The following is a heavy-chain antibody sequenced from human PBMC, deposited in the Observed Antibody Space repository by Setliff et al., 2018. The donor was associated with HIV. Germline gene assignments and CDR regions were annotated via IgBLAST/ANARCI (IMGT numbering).Heavy chain of an antibody. V-gene: IGHV3-74*03. J-gene: IGHJ4*02. CDR1: GFTFSPYW. D-gene: IGHD1-26*01. CDR2: INSDGTST. Sequence: LRLSCAASGFTFSPYWMHWVRQAPGKGLVWVSRINSDGTSTTYADSVKGRFTISRDNSKNTLYLQMNSLRAEDTAVYYCAKDVLRGGSYFDYWGQGTLVTVSS. CDR3: AKDVLRGGSYFDY.